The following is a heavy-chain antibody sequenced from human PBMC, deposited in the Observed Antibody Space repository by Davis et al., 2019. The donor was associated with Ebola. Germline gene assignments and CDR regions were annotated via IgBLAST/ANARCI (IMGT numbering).Heavy chain of an antibody. D-gene: IGHD6-13*01. V-gene: IGHV1-8*01. CDR1: GYTFTSYD. Sequence: AASVKVSCKASGYTFTSYDINWVRQATGQGLEWMGWMNPNSGNTGYAQKFQGRITMTRNISISTAYMELSSLRSEDTAVYYCARDRYSSSWYDYWGQGTLVTVSS. J-gene: IGHJ4*02. CDR3: ARDRYSSSWYDY. CDR2: MNPNSGNT.